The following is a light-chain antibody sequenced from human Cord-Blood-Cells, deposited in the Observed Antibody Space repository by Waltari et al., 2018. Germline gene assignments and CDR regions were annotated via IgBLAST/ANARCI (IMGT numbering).Light chain of an antibody. CDR1: SSDVGSYNL. CDR2: EVS. CDR3: CSYAGSSTYV. J-gene: IGLJ1*01. Sequence: QSALTQPASVSGSPGQSITISCTGTSSDVGSYNLVSWYQQHPGKAPKRMIYEVSKRPAWVSNRFSGYKSGNTASLTISGLQAEDEADYYCCSYAGSSTYVFGTGTKVTVL. V-gene: IGLV2-23*02.